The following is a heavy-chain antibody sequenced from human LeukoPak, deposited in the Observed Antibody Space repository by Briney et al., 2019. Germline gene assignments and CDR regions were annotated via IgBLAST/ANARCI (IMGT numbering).Heavy chain of an antibody. CDR3: ARQGCSGGSCLDAFDI. J-gene: IGHJ3*02. Sequence: SETLSLTCTVSGDSFSSYYWSWIRQPPGKGLEWIGYMYYSGSPNYNPFLKSRVTISVDTSKNQFSLKLASVTAADTAVYYCARQGCSGGSCLDAFDIWGQGTMVTVSS. CDR1: GDSFSSYY. V-gene: IGHV4-59*08. D-gene: IGHD2-15*01. CDR2: MYYSGSP.